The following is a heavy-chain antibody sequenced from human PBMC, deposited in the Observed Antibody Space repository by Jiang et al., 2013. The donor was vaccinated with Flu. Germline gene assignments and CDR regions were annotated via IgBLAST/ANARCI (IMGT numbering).Heavy chain of an antibody. V-gene: IGHV3-30*04. CDR3: ARDPHLGYCSGGSCYFNWFDP. J-gene: IGHJ5*02. Sequence: QVQLVESGGGVVQPGRSLRLSCAASGFTFSSYAMHWVRQAPGKGLEWVAVISYDGSNKYYADSVKGRFTISRDNSKNTLYLQMNSLRAEDTAVYYCARDPHLGYCSGGSCYFNWFDP. CDR2: ISYDGSNK. D-gene: IGHD2-15*01. CDR1: GFTFSSYA.